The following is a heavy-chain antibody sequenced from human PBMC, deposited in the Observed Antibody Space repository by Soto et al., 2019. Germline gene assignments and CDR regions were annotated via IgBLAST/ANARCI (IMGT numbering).Heavy chain of an antibody. CDR2: INAGNGNT. CDR1: GYTFTSYA. Sequence: ASVKVSCKASGYTFTSYAMHWVRQAPGQRLEWMGWINAGNGNTKYSQKFQGRVTITRDTSASTAYMELSSLRSEDTAVYYCARDIVAKLSHYYYGMDVWGQGTTVTVSS. D-gene: IGHD5-12*01. V-gene: IGHV1-3*01. J-gene: IGHJ6*02. CDR3: ARDIVAKLSHYYYGMDV.